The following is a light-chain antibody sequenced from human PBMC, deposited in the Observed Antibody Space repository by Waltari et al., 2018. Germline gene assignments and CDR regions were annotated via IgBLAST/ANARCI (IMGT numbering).Light chain of an antibody. J-gene: IGLJ2*01. CDR1: SSAVEHSKR. Sequence: QSALTQPASASGSPGHSLTIPRTRTSSAVEHSKRVPWYPQNPSKAPKLISYAVTKRPSSVSDRFSGSKSGDMESLTISGLKPEDEDEYFCSSCAGSSKGVFGGGTKVTVL. CDR2: AVT. V-gene: IGLV2-23*02. CDR3: SSCAGSSKGV.